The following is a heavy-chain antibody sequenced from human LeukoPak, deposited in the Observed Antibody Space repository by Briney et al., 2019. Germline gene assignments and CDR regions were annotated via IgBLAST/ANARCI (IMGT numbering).Heavy chain of an antibody. CDR1: GFTFSDYY. CDR3: AKAGKTAMVTRSYFDY. Sequence: GGSLRLSCAASGFTFSDYYMSWIRQAPGKGLEWISYISSSGSTIYYADSVKGRFTISRDNAKNSLYLQMNSLRAEDTAVYYCAKAGKTAMVTRSYFDYWGQGTQVTVSS. D-gene: IGHD5-18*01. V-gene: IGHV3-11*01. CDR2: ISSSGSTI. J-gene: IGHJ4*02.